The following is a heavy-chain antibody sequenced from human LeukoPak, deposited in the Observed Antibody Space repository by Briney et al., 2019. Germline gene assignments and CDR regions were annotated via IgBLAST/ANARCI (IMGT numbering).Heavy chain of an antibody. V-gene: IGHV3-48*01. Sequence: PGGSLRLSCAASGFTFSSYSMNWVRQAPGKGLEWVSYISSSSSTIYYADSVKGRFTISRDNAKNSLYLQMNSLRAEDTAVYYSARDQGDTSVDFDYWGQGTLVTVSS. CDR1: GFTFSSYS. J-gene: IGHJ4*02. CDR2: ISSSSSTI. CDR3: ARDQGDTSVDFDY. D-gene: IGHD1-26*01.